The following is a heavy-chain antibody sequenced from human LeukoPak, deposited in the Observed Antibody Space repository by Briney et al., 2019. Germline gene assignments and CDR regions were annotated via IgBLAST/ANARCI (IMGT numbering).Heavy chain of an antibody. CDR1: GGSISSTSYY. CDR3: AILDIVATIRDDAFDI. CDR2: IYYSGST. Sequence: SETLSLTCTVSGGSISSTSYYWGWVRQPPGKGLEWIGIIYYSGSTYYNPSLKSRVTISVDTSKNQFSLKLSSVTAADTAVYYCAILDIVATIRDDAFDIWGQGTMVTVPS. J-gene: IGHJ3*02. V-gene: IGHV4-39*01. D-gene: IGHD5-12*01.